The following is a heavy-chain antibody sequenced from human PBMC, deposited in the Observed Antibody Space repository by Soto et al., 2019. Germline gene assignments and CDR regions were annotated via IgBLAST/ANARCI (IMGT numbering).Heavy chain of an antibody. J-gene: IGHJ4*02. D-gene: IGHD3-10*01. CDR1: GFTFSSNA. CDR3: AKGDGPGSSSDLDY. CDR2: ISGSGGAT. Sequence: EVQLLESGGGLVQPGGSLRLSCAASGFTFSSNAMSWVRQAPGKGLEWVSGISGSGGATHYADSVKGRFTISRDNARNPLHLQMYSLRAEDKAVYYCAKGDGPGSSSDLDYWGQGTLYTVSS. V-gene: IGHV3-23*01.